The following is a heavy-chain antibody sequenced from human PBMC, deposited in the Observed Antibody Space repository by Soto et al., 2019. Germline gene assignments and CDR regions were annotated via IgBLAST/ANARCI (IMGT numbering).Heavy chain of an antibody. Sequence: EVHLLQSGGGLVQPGGSLRLSCAASGFSFSSFALSWVRQSPGKGLEWVAAVSGRGGDTYYANSVKGRFTISRDNSQITLFLQMNSLRAADSAIYYCAKDPNYVFWSGFSAVYFDYWCQGTLVTVSS. D-gene: IGHD3-3*01. J-gene: IGHJ4*02. V-gene: IGHV3-23*01. CDR1: GFSFSSFA. CDR2: VSGRGGDT. CDR3: AKDPNYVFWSGFSAVYFDY.